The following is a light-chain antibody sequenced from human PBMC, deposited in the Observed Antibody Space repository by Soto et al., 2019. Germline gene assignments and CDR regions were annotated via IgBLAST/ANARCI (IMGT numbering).Light chain of an antibody. CDR1: QSVSNNY. CDR2: GAS. CDR3: QQYGNSPFS. Sequence: DIVLTQSPGTLSLSPGERATLSCRASQSVSNNYLAWYQQKPGQAPRLLIYGASNRATGIPDRFSGSGSGTDFTLTISRLEPEDVAVYYCQQYGNSPFSFGPGTKVDIK. J-gene: IGKJ3*01. V-gene: IGKV3-20*01.